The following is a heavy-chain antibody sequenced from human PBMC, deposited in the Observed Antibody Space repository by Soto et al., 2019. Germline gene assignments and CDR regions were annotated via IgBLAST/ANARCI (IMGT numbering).Heavy chain of an antibody. Sequence: GGSLRLSCAASGFTFTSYSINWVRQAPGKGLEWVSYISSSSSTIYYADSVKGRFTISRDNPKNSLYLQMNSLRDEDTAVYYCARVIGGGFKFGGQGTLVTVSS. D-gene: IGHD3-16*02. CDR2: ISSSSSTI. CDR3: ARVIGGGFKF. CDR1: GFTFTSYS. V-gene: IGHV3-48*02. J-gene: IGHJ4*02.